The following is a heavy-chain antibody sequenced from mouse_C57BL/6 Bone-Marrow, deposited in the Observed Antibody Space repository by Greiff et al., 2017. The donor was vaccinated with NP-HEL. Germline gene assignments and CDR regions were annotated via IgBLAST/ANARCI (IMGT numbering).Heavy chain of an antibody. D-gene: IGHD2-5*01. V-gene: IGHV7-3*01. Sequence: EVKVVESGGGLVQPGGSLSLSCAASGFTFTDYYMSWVRQPPGKALEWLGFIRNKANGYTTEYSASVKGRFTISRDNSQSILYLQMNALRAEDSATYYWARCNSKGNVFDYWGQGTTLTVSS. J-gene: IGHJ2*01. CDR2: IRNKANGYTT. CDR3: ARCNSKGNVFDY. CDR1: GFTFTDYY.